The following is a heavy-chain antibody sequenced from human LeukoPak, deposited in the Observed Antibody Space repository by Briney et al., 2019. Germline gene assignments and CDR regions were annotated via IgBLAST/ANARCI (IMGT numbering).Heavy chain of an antibody. J-gene: IGHJ3*02. CDR3: TTGGADTGRFDI. CDR2: ISSSGSTI. Sequence: GGSLRLSCAASGFTFSSYEMNWVRQAPGKGLEWVSYISSSGSTIYYADSVKGRFTISRDNVKNSLYLQMNSLKAEDTGVYYCTTGGADTGRFDIWGQGTMVTVSS. CDR1: GFTFSSYE. V-gene: IGHV3-48*03. D-gene: IGHD1-1*01.